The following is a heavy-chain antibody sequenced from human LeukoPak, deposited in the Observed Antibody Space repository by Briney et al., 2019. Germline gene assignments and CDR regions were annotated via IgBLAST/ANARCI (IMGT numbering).Heavy chain of an antibody. Sequence: SETLSLTCTVSGGSISSYYWSWIRQPPGEGLEWIGYIYYSGSTSYNPSLKGRVTISVDTSKNQFSLKLSSVTAADTAVYYCARRRGYSLDYWGQGTLLTVSS. V-gene: IGHV4-59*08. CDR3: ARRRGYSLDY. CDR1: GGSISSYY. J-gene: IGHJ4*02. CDR2: IYYSGST. D-gene: IGHD2-15*01.